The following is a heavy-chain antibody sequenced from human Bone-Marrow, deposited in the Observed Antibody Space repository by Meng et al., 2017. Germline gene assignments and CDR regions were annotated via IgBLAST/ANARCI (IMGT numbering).Heavy chain of an antibody. V-gene: IGHV4-31*01. Sequence: QGQLQESGPGLVKPSQTLSLTCTVSGGSISSGGYYWSWIRQHPGKGLEWIGYIYYSGTTYYNPSLSSLVTISVDTSKNQFSLKLSSVTAADTAVYYCASWIYSCGWQWGQGTLVTVSS. CDR1: GGSISSGGYY. CDR2: IYYSGTT. CDR3: ASWIYSCGWQ. D-gene: IGHD6-19*01. J-gene: IGHJ4*02.